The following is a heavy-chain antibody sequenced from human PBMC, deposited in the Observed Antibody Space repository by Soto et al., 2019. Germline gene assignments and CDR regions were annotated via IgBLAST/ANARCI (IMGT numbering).Heavy chain of an antibody. CDR1: GASIRSYF. CDR3: ASRGDYDPLFDY. Sequence: QVQLQESGPGLVKPSETLSLTCTVSGASIRSYFWSWIRQPPGKGLEWIGYIYYSGSTNSNPSLKTRVTMSIDTSKSQFSLKLTSVTAADTAIYYCASRGDYDPLFDYWGQGTLVTVSS. V-gene: IGHV4-59*01. J-gene: IGHJ4*02. CDR2: IYYSGST. D-gene: IGHD3-16*01.